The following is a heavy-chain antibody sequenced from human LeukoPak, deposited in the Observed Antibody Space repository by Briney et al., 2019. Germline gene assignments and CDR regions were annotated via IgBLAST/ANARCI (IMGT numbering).Heavy chain of an antibody. J-gene: IGHJ3*02. D-gene: IGHD4-17*01. CDR3: ARDATTVTTFYAFDI. CDR2: IYTSGST. V-gene: IGHV4-4*07. Sequence: SETLSLTCTVSGGSISSYYWSWIRQPAGKGLEWIGRIYTSGSTNYNPSLKSRVTMSVDTSKNQFSLKLSSVTAADTAVYYCARDATTVTTFYAFDIWGQGTMDTVS. CDR1: GGSISSYY.